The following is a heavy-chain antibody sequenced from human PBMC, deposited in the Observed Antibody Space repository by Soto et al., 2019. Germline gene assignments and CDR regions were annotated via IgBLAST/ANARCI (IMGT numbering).Heavy chain of an antibody. CDR3: ASFRAPRTMGLDY. D-gene: IGHD1-1*01. V-gene: IGHV4-59*01. CDR1: GGSISSYY. CDR2: IYYSGST. Sequence: KTSETLSLTCTVSGGSISSYYCSWIRQPPGKGLEWIGYIYYSGSTNYNPSLKSRVTISVDTSKNQFSLKLSSVTAADTAVYYCASFRAPRTMGLDYWGQGTLVTVSS. J-gene: IGHJ4*02.